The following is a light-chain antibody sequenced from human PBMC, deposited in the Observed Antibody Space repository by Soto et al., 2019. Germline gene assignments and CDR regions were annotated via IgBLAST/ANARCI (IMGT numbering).Light chain of an antibody. CDR3: QQYVNSPVT. Sequence: EIVLTQSPDTLYLSPGEGATLSCRASQRVNRSYLAWYQQKHDQAPRRLISGASDRAAGVPARVSGSGSGTDCTLTISRPEPEEVAGYYCQQYVNSPVTFGQGTRRQI. CDR1: QRVNRSY. J-gene: IGKJ2*01. CDR2: GAS. V-gene: IGKV3-20*01.